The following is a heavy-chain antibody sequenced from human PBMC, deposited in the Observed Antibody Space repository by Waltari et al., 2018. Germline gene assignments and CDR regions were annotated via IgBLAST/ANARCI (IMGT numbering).Heavy chain of an antibody. CDR1: GFTVSYNY. J-gene: IGHJ4*02. CDR2: IYAGGNT. V-gene: IGHV3-53*01. D-gene: IGHD5-12*01. Sequence: EVRLVESGGGLIQPGGSLRLSCAASGFTVSYNYMSWVRQAPGKVLEWVSGIYAGGNTYYADSVKGRFTISRDDSKSTLYLAMHSLRVEDTAVYYCARAGLGSPLEWLRLFDSWGQGTLVTVSS. CDR3: ARAGLGSPLEWLRLFDS.